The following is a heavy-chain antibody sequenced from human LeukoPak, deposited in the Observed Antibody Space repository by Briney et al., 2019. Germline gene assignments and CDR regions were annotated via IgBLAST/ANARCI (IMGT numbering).Heavy chain of an antibody. CDR1: GFTFDDYA. CDR2: ISWNSGGI. J-gene: IGHJ4*02. V-gene: IGHV3-9*01. CDR3: AKDKVEKGGVDY. Sequence: PGRSLRLSCAASGFTFDDYAMHWVRQAPGKGLEWVSGISWNSGGIGYADSVKGRFTISRDNAKNSLYLQMNSLRAEDTALYYCAKDKVEKGGVDYWGQGTLVTVSS. D-gene: IGHD2-21*01.